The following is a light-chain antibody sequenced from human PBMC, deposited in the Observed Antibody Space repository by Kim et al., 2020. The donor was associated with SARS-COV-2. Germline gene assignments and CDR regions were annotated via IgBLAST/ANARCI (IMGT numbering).Light chain of an antibody. CDR3: QAWDISTLV. Sequence: SVSPGQTARITCSGDKLGDKYASWYQQKPGQYPVLVMYQNKKRPSGIPERFSGSNSGNTATLIISGTQAMDEADYYCQAWDISTLVFGGGTQLTVL. V-gene: IGLV3-1*01. J-gene: IGLJ2*01. CDR2: QNK. CDR1: KLGDKY.